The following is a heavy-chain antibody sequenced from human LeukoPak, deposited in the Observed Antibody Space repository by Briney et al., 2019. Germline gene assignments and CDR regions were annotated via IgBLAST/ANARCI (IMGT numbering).Heavy chain of an antibody. J-gene: IGHJ4*02. Sequence: GGSLRLSCAASGFSVSSNYMIWVRQAPGKRLEWVSDFYSGGSTNYADSVKGRFTISRDNSKNTLDLQMNSLRVDDTAVYYCARGGFSGTPEDWGQGTLVTVSS. CDR3: ARGGFSGTPED. CDR2: FYSGGST. V-gene: IGHV3-66*01. D-gene: IGHD1-26*01. CDR1: GFSVSSNY.